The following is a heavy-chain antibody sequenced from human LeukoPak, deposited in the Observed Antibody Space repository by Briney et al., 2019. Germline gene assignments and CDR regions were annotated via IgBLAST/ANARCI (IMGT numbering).Heavy chain of an antibody. Sequence: ASETLSLTCTVSGGSISNYYWSWIRQPPGKGLEWIGYIYYSGSTNYNPSLKSRVTISVDTSKNQFSLKLRSVTAADTAVYYCARVHLDTGYRWGQGTLVTVSS. CDR2: IYYSGST. D-gene: IGHD5-18*01. J-gene: IGHJ5*02. V-gene: IGHV4-59*01. CDR3: ARVHLDTGYR. CDR1: GGSISNYY.